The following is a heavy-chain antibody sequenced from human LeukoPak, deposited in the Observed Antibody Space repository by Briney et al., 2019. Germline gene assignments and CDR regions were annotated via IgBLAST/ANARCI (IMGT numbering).Heavy chain of an antibody. CDR1: GGTFSKYG. V-gene: IGHV1-69*15. CDR3: ARDGENRLGGFVH. Sequence: SVKVSCKASGGTFSKYGISWVRQAPGQGLARLGMIIPVFDSPDYAQNFQGRFTITADEVTSTVYLELNSLRFDDTAVYYCARDGENRLGGFVHWGQGTLVSVSS. J-gene: IGHJ5*02. CDR2: IIPVFDSP. D-gene: IGHD3-16*01.